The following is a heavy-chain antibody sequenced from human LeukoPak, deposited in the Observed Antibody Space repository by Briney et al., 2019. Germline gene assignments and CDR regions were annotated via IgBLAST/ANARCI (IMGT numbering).Heavy chain of an antibody. V-gene: IGHV4-59*12. CDR3: ARYDYVWGSYPQPWFDP. D-gene: IGHD3-16*02. CDR1: GDSISSYY. Sequence: PSETLSLTCTVSGDSISSYYWSWIRQPPGKGLEWIGYIYYSASTNYNPSLKSRVTISVDMSKNQFSLKLSSVTAADTAVYYCARYDYVWGSYPQPWFDPWGQGTLVTVSS. J-gene: IGHJ5*02. CDR2: IYYSAST.